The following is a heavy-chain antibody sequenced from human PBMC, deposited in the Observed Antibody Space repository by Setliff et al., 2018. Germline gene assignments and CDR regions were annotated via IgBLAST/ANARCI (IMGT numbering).Heavy chain of an antibody. V-gene: IGHV5-51*01. CDR3: ARVGPLTDDAFDI. D-gene: IGHD1-26*01. Sequence: GESLKISCKGSGYNFINYWIGWVRQMPGKGLEWMGIIYPSDSDIRYSPSFQGQVTISADKSISTAYLQWSSLKASDTAIYYCARVGPLTDDAFDIWGQGTMVTV. J-gene: IGHJ3*02. CDR1: GYNFINYW. CDR2: IYPSDSDI.